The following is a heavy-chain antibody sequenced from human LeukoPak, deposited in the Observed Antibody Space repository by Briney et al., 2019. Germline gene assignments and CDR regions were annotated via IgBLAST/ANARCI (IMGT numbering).Heavy chain of an antibody. CDR3: ARGRYCSSTSCYGPNFDS. CDR2: IYTSGGT. J-gene: IGHJ4*02. V-gene: IGHV4-4*07. Sequence: PSETLSLTCTVSGGSITSYFWSWIRQPGGKGLEWIGRIYTSGGTNYNPSLKSRVTMSVDTSKNQFSLKLSSVTAADTAVYYCARGRYCSSTSCYGPNFDSWGQGTLVTVSS. CDR1: GGSITSYF. D-gene: IGHD2-2*01.